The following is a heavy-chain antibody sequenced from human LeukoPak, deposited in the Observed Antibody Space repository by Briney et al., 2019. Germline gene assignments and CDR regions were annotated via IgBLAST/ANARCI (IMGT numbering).Heavy chain of an antibody. CDR2: IIPIFGTA. D-gene: IGHD3-10*01. V-gene: IGHV1-69*06. CDR3: ARETTTYYYGSGSYVDY. J-gene: IGHJ4*02. Sequence: GASVKVSCKASGGTFSSYAISWVRQAPGQGLEWMGGIIPIFGTANYAQKFQGRVTITADKSTSTAYMELSSLRSDDTAVYYCARETTTYYYGSGSYVDYWGQGTLVTVSS. CDR1: GGTFSSYA.